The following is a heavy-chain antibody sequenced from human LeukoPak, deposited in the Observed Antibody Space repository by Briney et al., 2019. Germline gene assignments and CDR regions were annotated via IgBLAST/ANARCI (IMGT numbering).Heavy chain of an antibody. CDR1: GGSFSGYY. J-gene: IGHJ1*01. CDR3: ARAHAFIAVAGTAYFQH. V-gene: IGHV4-34*01. Sequence: PSETLSLTCAVYGGSFSGYYWSWIRQPPGKGLEWIGEINHSGSTNYNPSLKSRVTISVDTSKNQFSLKLSSVTAADTAVYYCARAHAFIAVAGTAYFQHWGRGTLVTVSS. D-gene: IGHD6-19*01. CDR2: INHSGST.